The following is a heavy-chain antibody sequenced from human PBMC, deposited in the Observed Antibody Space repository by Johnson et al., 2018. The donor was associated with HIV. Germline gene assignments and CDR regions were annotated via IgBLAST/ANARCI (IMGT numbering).Heavy chain of an antibody. CDR3: ARAVGGSYHDALDS. CDR1: GFTFDDYG. CDR2: INWNGGST. V-gene: IGHV3-20*04. D-gene: IGHD1-26*01. J-gene: IGHJ3*02. Sequence: MLLVESGGRVVRRGGSPRLSCAASGFTFDDYGMSWVRQAPGKGLEWVSGINWNGGSTGYADSVKGRLTISRDNAKNSLYLQMNSLRAEDTALYYCARAVGGSYHDALDSWGQGTMVTVSS.